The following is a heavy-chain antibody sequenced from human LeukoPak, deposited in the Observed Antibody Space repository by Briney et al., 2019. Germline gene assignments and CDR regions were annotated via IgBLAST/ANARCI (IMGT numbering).Heavy chain of an antibody. D-gene: IGHD3-10*01. J-gene: IGHJ6*03. V-gene: IGHV4-61*02. CDR3: ARDNKELWFGELSGYYYYYMDV. CDR2: TTISGST. CDR1: GGSISSGNYY. Sequence: SETLSLTCTVSGGSISSGNYYWSWIRQPAGKGLEWIGRTTISGSTNYNPSLKSRVTILVDTSKNQFSLKLSSVTAADTAVYYCARDNKELWFGELSGYYYYYMDVWGKGTTVTVSS.